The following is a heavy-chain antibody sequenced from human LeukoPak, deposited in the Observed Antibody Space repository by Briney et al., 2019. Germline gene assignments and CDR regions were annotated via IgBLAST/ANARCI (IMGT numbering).Heavy chain of an antibody. D-gene: IGHD6-13*01. CDR1: GFTFSSYA. Sequence: PGRSLRLSCAASGFTFSSYAMHWVRQAPGKGLEWVAVISYDGSNKYYADSVKSRFTISRDNSKNTLYLQMNSLRAEDTAVYYCARDGIAAAGTDYYYGMDVWGQGTTVTVSS. V-gene: IGHV3-30-3*01. CDR3: ARDGIAAAGTDYYYGMDV. J-gene: IGHJ6*02. CDR2: ISYDGSNK.